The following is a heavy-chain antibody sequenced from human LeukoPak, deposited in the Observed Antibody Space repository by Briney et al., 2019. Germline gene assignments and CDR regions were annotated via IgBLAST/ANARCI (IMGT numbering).Heavy chain of an antibody. Sequence: SETLSLTCTVSGYSISSGYYWGWIRQPPGQGLEWIGSIYHSGSTYYNPSLKSRVTISVDTSKNQFSLKLSSVTAADTAVYYCARGAYYPDYWGQGTLVTVSS. CDR1: GYSISSGYY. D-gene: IGHD2-21*01. V-gene: IGHV4-38-2*02. CDR2: IYHSGST. CDR3: ARGAYYPDY. J-gene: IGHJ4*02.